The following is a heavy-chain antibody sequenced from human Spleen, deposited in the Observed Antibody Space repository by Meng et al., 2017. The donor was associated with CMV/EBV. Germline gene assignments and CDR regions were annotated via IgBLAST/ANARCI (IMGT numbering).Heavy chain of an antibody. J-gene: IGHJ5*02. CDR3: ARGVGFSDT. Sequence: VSCNASGSPLTVSHLNWVRPATGQVLDWMGWMTPHPGDTGYAPDFLGRVTITRDTSINTAYMQLRSLKSEDTAFYYCARGVGFSDTWGQGTLVTVSS. D-gene: IGHD1-26*01. V-gene: IGHV1-8*03. CDR2: MTPHPGDT. CDR1: GSPLTVSH.